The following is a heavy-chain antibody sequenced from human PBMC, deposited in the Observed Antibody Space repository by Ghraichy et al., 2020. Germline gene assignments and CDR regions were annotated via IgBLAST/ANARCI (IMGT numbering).Heavy chain of an antibody. CDR3: AKVYYDFWSGEVSEDI. J-gene: IGHJ3*02. Sequence: GGSLRLSCAASGFTFSSYAMSWVRQAPGKGLEWVSAISGSGGSTYYADSVKGRFTISRDNSKNTLYLQMNSLRAEDTAVYYCAKVYYDFWSGEVSEDIWGQGTMVTVSS. CDR1: GFTFSSYA. D-gene: IGHD3-3*01. V-gene: IGHV3-23*01. CDR2: ISGSGGST.